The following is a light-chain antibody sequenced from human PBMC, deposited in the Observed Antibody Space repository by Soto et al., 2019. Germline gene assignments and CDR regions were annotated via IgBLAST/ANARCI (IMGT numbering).Light chain of an antibody. CDR2: QDT. CDR3: QAWASGSVV. CDR1: KLGHTY. J-gene: IGLJ7*01. Sequence: SYELTQPPSVSVSPGQTAILTCSGDKLGHTYASWYQQRPGQSPVLIIDQDTKRPSGIPERFSGSNSGTVAPLTISGTQAVDDADYYCQAWASGSVVFGGGTQLTVL. V-gene: IGLV3-1*01.